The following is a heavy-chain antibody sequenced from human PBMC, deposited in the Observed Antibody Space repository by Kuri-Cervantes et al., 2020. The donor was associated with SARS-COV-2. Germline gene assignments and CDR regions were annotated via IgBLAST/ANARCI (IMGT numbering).Heavy chain of an antibody. CDR2: ISYDGSNK. Sequence: GESLKISCAASGLTFSSYAMHWVRQAPGKGLEWVAVISYDGSNKYYADSVKGRSTISRDNSKNTLYLQMNSLRAEDTAVYYCARVRALCGGDCYSANDAFDIWGQGTMVTVSS. D-gene: IGHD2-21*02. CDR3: ARVRALCGGDCYSANDAFDI. CDR1: GLTFSSYA. V-gene: IGHV3-30-3*01. J-gene: IGHJ3*02.